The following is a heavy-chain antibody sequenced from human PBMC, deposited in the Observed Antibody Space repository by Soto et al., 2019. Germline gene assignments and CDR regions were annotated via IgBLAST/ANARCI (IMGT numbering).Heavy chain of an antibody. D-gene: IGHD3-10*01. CDR1: GYSYTSYW. CDR3: ARDRGSHYYYGMDV. V-gene: IGHV5-51*03. Sequence: GESLKISCKGSGYSYTSYWIGWVRQRPGRGLEWMGIINPADSETNYSPSFQGQVTISADRSTSTAFLQWSSLKASDTAMYYCARDRGSHYYYGMDVWGQGTTVTVSS. J-gene: IGHJ6*02. CDR2: INPADSET.